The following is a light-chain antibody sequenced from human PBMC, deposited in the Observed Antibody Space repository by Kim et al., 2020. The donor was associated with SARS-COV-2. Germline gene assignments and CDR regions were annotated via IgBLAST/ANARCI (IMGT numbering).Light chain of an antibody. CDR2: DTS. Sequence: PRVTVTPCPATSPGAVTNYRSPYRVHQRPAQAPRTQIYDTSKKHSWTPARFSGSRLSDRAALTLSGARAEDEADYYCWVYYSGDRVFGRGTQLTVL. CDR1: PGAVTNYRS. J-gene: IGLJ3*02. CDR3: WVYYSGDRV. V-gene: IGLV7-46*01.